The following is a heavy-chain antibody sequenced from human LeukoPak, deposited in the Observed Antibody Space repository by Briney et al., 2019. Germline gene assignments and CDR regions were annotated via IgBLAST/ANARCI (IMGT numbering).Heavy chain of an antibody. J-gene: IGHJ4*02. CDR1: GFIFSDYG. D-gene: IGHD1-7*01. CDR2: TRFDGSIK. Sequence: GGSLRLSFAVSGFIFSDYGFHWVRQTPGKGLEWVAVTRFDGSIKQYADSVKGRFTISRDDSKNTLYLQMNFLKSEDTAVYYCARWGGTRQYYFDYWGQVTLVTVSS. V-gene: IGHV3-33*01. CDR3: ARWGGTRQYYFDY.